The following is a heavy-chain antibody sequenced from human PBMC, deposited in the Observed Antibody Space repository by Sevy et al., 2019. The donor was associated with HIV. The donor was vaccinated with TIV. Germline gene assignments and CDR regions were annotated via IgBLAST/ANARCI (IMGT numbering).Heavy chain of an antibody. CDR2: ISSSGSTI. V-gene: IGHV3-48*03. CDR3: VNSGSYSAYYYMDV. CDR1: GFTFSSYE. D-gene: IGHD1-26*01. Sequence: GGSLRLSCAASGFTFSSYEMNWVRQAPGKGLEWVSYISSSGSTIYYADSVKGRFTISRDNAKNSLYLQMNSLRAEDTAVYYCVNSGSYSAYYYMDVWGKGTTVTVSS. J-gene: IGHJ6*03.